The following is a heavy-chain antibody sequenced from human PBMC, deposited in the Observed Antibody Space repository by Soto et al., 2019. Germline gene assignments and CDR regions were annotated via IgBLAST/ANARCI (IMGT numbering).Heavy chain of an antibody. J-gene: IGHJ6*02. CDR3: ARDPSYCSGGSCYSRRYYGMDV. V-gene: IGHV4-31*03. CDR2: IYYSGST. CDR1: GGSISSGGYY. Sequence: SETLSLTCTVSGGSISSGGYYWSWIRQHPGKGLEWIGYIYYSGSTYYNPSLKSRVTISVDTSKNQFSLKLSSVTAADTAVYYCARDPSYCSGGSCYSRRYYGMDVWGQVNTVTVSS. D-gene: IGHD2-15*01.